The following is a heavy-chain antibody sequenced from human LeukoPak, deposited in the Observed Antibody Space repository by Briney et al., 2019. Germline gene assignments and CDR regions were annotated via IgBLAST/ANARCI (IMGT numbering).Heavy chain of an antibody. D-gene: IGHD1-14*01. CDR3: ARGRDHSAHYYLYYMGV. J-gene: IGHJ6*03. V-gene: IGHV4-61*02. CDR2: TYASGST. CDR1: GGSISSGSYY. Sequence: SETLSLTCTVSGGSISSGSYYWGWLRQPAGKGLDWIGRTYASGSTNYNPSIKCRVTKTVTPAQNPFHLKLSSVTDADTAEYYCARGRDHSAHYYLYYMGVWGKGTTVTVS.